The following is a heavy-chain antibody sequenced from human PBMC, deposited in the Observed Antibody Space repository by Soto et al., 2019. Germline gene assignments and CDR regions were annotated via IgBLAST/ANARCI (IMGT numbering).Heavy chain of an antibody. Sequence: PGGSLRLSCSASGFTFSSYAMHWVRQAPGKGLEYVSAISSNGGSTYYADSVKGRFTISRDNSKNTLYLQMSSLRAEDTAVYYCVKGYYYDSSGYTPDYWGQGTLVTVSS. J-gene: IGHJ4*02. CDR1: GFTFSSYA. CDR3: VKGYYYDSSGYTPDY. V-gene: IGHV3-64D*06. CDR2: ISSNGGST. D-gene: IGHD3-22*01.